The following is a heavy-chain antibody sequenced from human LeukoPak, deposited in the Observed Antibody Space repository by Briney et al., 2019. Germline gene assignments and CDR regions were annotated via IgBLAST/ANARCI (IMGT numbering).Heavy chain of an antibody. D-gene: IGHD6-13*01. Sequence: SETLSLTCTVSGGSISSYYWSWIRQPPGKGLEWIGYIYYSGSTYYNPSLKSRVTISVDTSKNQFSLKLSSVTAADTAVYYCARDSSSWFYWYFDLWGRGTLVTVSS. CDR3: ARDSSSWFYWYFDL. V-gene: IGHV4-59*12. CDR1: GGSISSYY. CDR2: IYYSGST. J-gene: IGHJ2*01.